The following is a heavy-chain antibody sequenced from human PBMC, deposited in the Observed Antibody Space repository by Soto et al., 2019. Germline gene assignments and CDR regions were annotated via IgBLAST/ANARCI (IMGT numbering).Heavy chain of an antibody. CDR2: FHLSGTT. CDR3: ARGMTPPGAPAWYYFDS. J-gene: IGHJ4*02. V-gene: IGHV4-4*02. CDR1: GGSISRSNW. Sequence: SETLSLTCAVSGGSISRSNWWHWVRQPAGKGLEWIGGFHLSGTTNYNPSLRSRVTMSADVSKNQFSLRLTSVTAADTALYYCARGMTPPGAPAWYYFDSWGQGTLVTVSS. D-gene: IGHD2-8*02.